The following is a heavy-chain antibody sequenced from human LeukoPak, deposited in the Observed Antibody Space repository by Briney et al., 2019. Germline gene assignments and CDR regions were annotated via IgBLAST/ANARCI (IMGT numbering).Heavy chain of an antibody. CDR1: GGSISSGGYY. D-gene: IGHD3-22*01. J-gene: IGHJ4*02. Sequence: SETLSLTCTVSGGSISSGGYYWSWIRQHPGKGLEWIGYIYYSGSTNYNPSLKSRVTMSVDTSKHQFSLKLSSVTAADTAVYYCARDSHHYYDRINYFDYWGQGTLDTVSS. CDR2: IYYSGST. V-gene: IGHV4-61*08. CDR3: ARDSHHYYDRINYFDY.